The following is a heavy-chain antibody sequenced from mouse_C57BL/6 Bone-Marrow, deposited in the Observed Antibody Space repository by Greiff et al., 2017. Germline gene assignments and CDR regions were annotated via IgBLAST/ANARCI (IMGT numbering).Heavy chain of an antibody. CDR2: ISYSGST. D-gene: IGHD2-2*01. J-gene: IGHJ1*03. Sequence: EVKLEESGPGLAKPSQTLSLTCSVTGYSITSDYWNWIRKFPGNKLEYMGYISYSGSTYYNPSLKSRISITRDTSKNQYYLQLNSWTTEDTATYYCARLDGYDPNWYFDVWGTGTTVTVSS. CDR1: GYSITSDY. V-gene: IGHV3-8*01. CDR3: ARLDGYDPNWYFDV.